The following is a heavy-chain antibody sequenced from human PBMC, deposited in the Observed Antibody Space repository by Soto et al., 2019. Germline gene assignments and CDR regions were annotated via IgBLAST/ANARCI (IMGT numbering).Heavy chain of an antibody. J-gene: IGHJ6*02. CDR1: GGTFSSYA. CDR3: ARDRDTTIAAAGDDDYYYYGMDV. CDR2: IIPIFGTA. Sequence: ASVKVSCKASGGTFSSYAISWVRQAPGQGLEWMGGIIPIFGTANYAQKFQGRVTITADESTSTAYMELSSLRSEDTAVYYCARDRDTTIAAAGDDDYYYYGMDVWGQGTTVTVSS. D-gene: IGHD6-13*01. V-gene: IGHV1-69*13.